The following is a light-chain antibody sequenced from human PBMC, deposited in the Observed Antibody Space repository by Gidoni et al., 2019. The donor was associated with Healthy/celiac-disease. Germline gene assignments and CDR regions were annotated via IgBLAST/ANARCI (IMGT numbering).Light chain of an antibody. CDR3: QQYNNWPPFT. CDR1: QSVSSN. J-gene: IGKJ5*01. CDR2: GAS. Sequence: EIVMTQSPATLSVSPGERSTLSCRASQSVSSNLAWYQQKPGQAHRLLIYGASPRATGIPARFSRRGSGTEFTLTISSLQSEDFAVYYYQQYNNWPPFTFGQGTRLEIK. V-gene: IGKV3-15*01.